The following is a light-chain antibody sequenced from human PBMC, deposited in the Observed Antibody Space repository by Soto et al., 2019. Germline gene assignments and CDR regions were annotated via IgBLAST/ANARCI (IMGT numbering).Light chain of an antibody. V-gene: IGKV1-5*03. CDR3: QYYDNYSWT. J-gene: IGKJ1*01. CDR1: QSIGVW. CDR2: KTS. Sequence: DIQLTQSPSTLSASVGDRVIITCRASQSIGVWLTWYQQKPGKAPKFLIYKTSTLESGVPSRFSGSGSGTXXXXXIXXXXPXDFXTYHCQYYDNYSWTFGQGTKVEIK.